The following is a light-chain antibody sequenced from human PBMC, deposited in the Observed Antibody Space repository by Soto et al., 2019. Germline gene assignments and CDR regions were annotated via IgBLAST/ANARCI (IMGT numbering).Light chain of an antibody. J-gene: IGLJ1*01. CDR2: DVS. V-gene: IGLV2-14*01. CDR1: SSDVGGYNY. CDR3: YSYTTSSTYV. Sequence: QSVLTQPASVSGSPGQSITSSCSGTSSDVGGYNYVSWYQQHPGKAPQVMIYDVSNRPSGVSNRFSGSKSGNTASLTISGLQAEDEADYYCYSYTTSSTYVFGTGTKVTVL.